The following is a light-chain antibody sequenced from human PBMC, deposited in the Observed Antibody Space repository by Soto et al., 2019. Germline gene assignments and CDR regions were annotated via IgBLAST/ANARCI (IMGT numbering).Light chain of an antibody. Sequence: QSALTQPASVSGSPGQSITISCTGASSDIGSYDLVSWYQQNPGKTPRLIIYEVNKRPWGVSNRFSGSKYGNTASLTISGLQAEDEADYYCCSYTSSNTLVFGGGTKVTV. CDR1: SSDIGSYDL. J-gene: IGLJ2*01. CDR2: EVN. V-gene: IGLV2-23*02. CDR3: CSYTSSNTLV.